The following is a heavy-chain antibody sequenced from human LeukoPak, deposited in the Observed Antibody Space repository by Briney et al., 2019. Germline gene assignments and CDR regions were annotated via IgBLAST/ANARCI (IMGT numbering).Heavy chain of an antibody. CDR2: ISSNGGST. CDR3: ARASGWYLDY. V-gene: IGHV3-64*01. J-gene: IGHJ4*02. D-gene: IGHD6-19*01. Sequence: PGGSLRLSCAASGFTFSSYAMHWVRQAPGKGLEYVSAISSNGGSTYYANSVKGRFTISRDNSKNTLYLQMNSLRAEDTAVYYCARASGWYLDYWGQGTLVTVSS. CDR1: GFTFSSYA.